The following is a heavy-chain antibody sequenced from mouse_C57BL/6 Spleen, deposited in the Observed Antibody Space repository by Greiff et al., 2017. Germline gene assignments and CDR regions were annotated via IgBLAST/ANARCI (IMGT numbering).Heavy chain of an antibody. Sequence: QVQLQQPGTELVKPGASVKLSCKASGYTFTSYWMHWVKQRPGQGLEWIGNINPSNGGTNYNEKFKSKATLTVDKSSSTAYMQLSSLTSEDSAVYDCAREGNGDPYAMDYWGQGTSVTVSS. CDR2: INPSNGGT. J-gene: IGHJ4*01. CDR1: GYTFTSYW. V-gene: IGHV1-53*01. CDR3: AREGNGDPYAMDY. D-gene: IGHD4-1*01.